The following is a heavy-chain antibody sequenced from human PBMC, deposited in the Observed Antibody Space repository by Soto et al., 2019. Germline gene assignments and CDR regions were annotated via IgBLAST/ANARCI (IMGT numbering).Heavy chain of an antibody. D-gene: IGHD3-10*01. Sequence: SQTLSLTCAISGDSVSSNSAAWNWIRQSPSRGLEWLGRTYYRSKWYNDYAVSVKSRITINPDTSKNQFSLQLNSVTPEDTAVYYCARDHSDYYGSGTPPGMDVWGQGTTVTVSS. V-gene: IGHV6-1*01. J-gene: IGHJ6*02. CDR2: TYYRSKWYN. CDR1: GDSVSSNSAA. CDR3: ARDHSDYYGSGTPPGMDV.